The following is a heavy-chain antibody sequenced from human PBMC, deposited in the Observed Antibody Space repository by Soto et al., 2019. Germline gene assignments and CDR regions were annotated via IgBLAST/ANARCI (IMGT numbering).Heavy chain of an antibody. D-gene: IGHD2-21*01. J-gene: IGHJ3*02. CDR2: IYYSGST. Sequence: PSETLSLTCTVSGGSISSGGYYWSWIRQHPGKGLEWIGYIYYSGSTYYNPSLKSRVTISVDTSKNQFSLKLSSVTAADTAVYYCARDCGRDSAFDIWGQGTVVTVSS. V-gene: IGHV4-31*03. CDR1: GGSISSGGYY. CDR3: ARDCGRDSAFDI.